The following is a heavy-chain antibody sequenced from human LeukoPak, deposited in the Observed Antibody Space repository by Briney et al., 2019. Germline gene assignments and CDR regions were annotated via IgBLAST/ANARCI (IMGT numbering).Heavy chain of an antibody. CDR1: GFTFDDYA. CDR2: ISWNSGSI. Sequence: GGSLRLSCAASGFTFDDYAMPWVRQAPGKGLEWVSGISWNSGSIGYADSVKGRFTISRDNAKNSLYLQMNSLRAEDTALYYCAKAGRPYYYYYGMDVWGQGTTVTVSS. J-gene: IGHJ6*02. CDR3: AKAGRPYYYYYGMDV. V-gene: IGHV3-9*01.